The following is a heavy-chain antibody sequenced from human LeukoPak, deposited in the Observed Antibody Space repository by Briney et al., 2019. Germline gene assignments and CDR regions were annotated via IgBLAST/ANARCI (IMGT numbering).Heavy chain of an antibody. V-gene: IGHV4-30-2*01. D-gene: IGHD2-2*02. CDR2: IYHSGST. J-gene: IGHJ5*02. CDR3: ASAYCSSTSCYTGDAFDP. CDR1: GGSISSGGYY. Sequence: PSETLSLTCTVSGGSISSGGYYWSWNRQPPGKGLEWIGYIYHSGSTYYNPSLKSRVTISVGRSKNQFSLKLSSETAADTAVYYCASAYCSSTSCYTGDAFDPWGQGTLVTVSS.